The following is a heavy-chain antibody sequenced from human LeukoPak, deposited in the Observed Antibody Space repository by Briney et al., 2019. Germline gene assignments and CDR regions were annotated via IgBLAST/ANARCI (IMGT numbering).Heavy chain of an antibody. V-gene: IGHV3-30*04. J-gene: IGHJ4*02. CDR2: ISYDGSNK. Sequence: GRSLRLSCAASGFTFSSYAMHWVRQARGKRLEWVAVISYDGSNKYYADSVKGRFTISRDNSKNTLYLQMNSLRAEDTAVYYCARDQQQLSIDYWGQGTLVTVSS. D-gene: IGHD6-13*01. CDR3: ARDQQQLSIDY. CDR1: GFTFSSYA.